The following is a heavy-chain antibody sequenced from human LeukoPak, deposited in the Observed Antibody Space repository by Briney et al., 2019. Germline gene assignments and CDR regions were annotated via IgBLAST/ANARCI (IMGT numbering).Heavy chain of an antibody. D-gene: IGHD6-6*01. V-gene: IGHV3-7*01. CDR2: INKDGSEI. Sequence: GGSLRLSCAASGFTFSNYWMSWVRQAPGKGLEWVAHINKDGSEIYYVDSVKGRFTISRDNAKSSLSLQMNSLRVEDTAVYYCAKAIHSSSSGVVDYWGQGTLVTVSS. J-gene: IGHJ4*02. CDR1: GFTFSNYW. CDR3: AKAIHSSSSGVVDY.